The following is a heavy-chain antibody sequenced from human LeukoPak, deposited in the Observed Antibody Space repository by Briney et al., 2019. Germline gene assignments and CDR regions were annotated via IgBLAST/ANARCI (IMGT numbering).Heavy chain of an antibody. CDR2: ISSSGSTI. V-gene: IGHV3-11*01. J-gene: IGHJ4*02. CDR3: ATRNRQLVLGDYFDY. CDR1: GFTFSSYA. Sequence: SGGSLRLSCAASGFTFSSYAMSWIRQAPGKGLEWVSYISSSGSTIYYADSVKGRFTISRDNAKNSLYLQMNSLRAEDTAVYYCATRNRQLVLGDYFDYWGQGTLVTVSS. D-gene: IGHD6-13*01.